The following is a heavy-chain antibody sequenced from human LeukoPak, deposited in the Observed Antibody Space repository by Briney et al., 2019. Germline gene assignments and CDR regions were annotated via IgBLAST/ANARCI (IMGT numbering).Heavy chain of an antibody. D-gene: IGHD3-10*01. V-gene: IGHV4-39*01. J-gene: IGHJ4*02. CDR2: IFYDGST. CDR1: VGSLGSSNNY. Sequence: SESLSLTCTVSVGSLGSSNNYWGWPRHPPGRGREWVESIFYDGSTSPNPSLKSRVTISVDTSKNQFSLKLTSVTAGDTAVYYCARLPFLWFGEPMRGYFDYWGQGTLVTVSS. CDR3: ARLPFLWFGEPMRGYFDY.